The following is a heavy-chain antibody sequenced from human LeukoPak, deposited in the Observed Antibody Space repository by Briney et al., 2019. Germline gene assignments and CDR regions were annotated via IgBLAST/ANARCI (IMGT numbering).Heavy chain of an antibody. J-gene: IGHJ2*01. CDR1: GGSVSSGTFD. CDR3: ARHPRRVANWYFDL. V-gene: IGHV4-61*01. D-gene: IGHD3-3*01. CDR2: ISDSVTT. Sequence: SETLSLTCTVSGGSVSSGTFDWSWTRQPPGKGLEWIGYISDSVTTKYSPSLKTRVTISVDTSKNQFSLNLSSVTAADTAVYYCARHPRRVANWYFDLWGRGTLVTVSS.